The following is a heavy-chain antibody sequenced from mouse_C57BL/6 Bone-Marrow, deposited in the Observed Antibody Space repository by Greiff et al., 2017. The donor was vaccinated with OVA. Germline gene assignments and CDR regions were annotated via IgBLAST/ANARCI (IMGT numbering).Heavy chain of an antibody. J-gene: IGHJ3*01. V-gene: IGHV1-69*01. D-gene: IGHD2-10*02. CDR3: ARVWFDDAGFAY. CDR2: IDPSDSYT. CDR1: GYTFTSYW. Sequence: QVQLQQPGAELVMPGASVKLSCKASGYTFTSYWMHWVKQRPGQGLEWIGEIDPSDSYTNYNQKFKGQSTLTVDKSSSTAYMQFSSLTSEDSAVYYCARVWFDDAGFAYWVQGTLVTVSA.